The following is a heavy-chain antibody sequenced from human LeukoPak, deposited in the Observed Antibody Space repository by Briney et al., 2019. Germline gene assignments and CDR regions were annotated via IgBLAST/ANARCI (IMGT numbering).Heavy chain of an antibody. V-gene: IGHV1-18*01. Sequence: ASVNVSCNASGYTFTRYGISWVRQAAGQGGDWMGWISAYNGNTNYAQKLQGRVTMTTDTSTSTAYMELRSLRSDDTAVYYCAREVGGSFDYWGQGNLVTVSS. CDR1: GYTFTRYG. CDR3: AREVGGSFDY. D-gene: IGHD2-15*01. CDR2: ISAYNGNT. J-gene: IGHJ4*02.